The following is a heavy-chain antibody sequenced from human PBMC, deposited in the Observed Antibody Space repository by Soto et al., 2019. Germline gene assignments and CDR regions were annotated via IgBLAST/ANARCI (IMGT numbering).Heavy chain of an antibody. D-gene: IGHD1-26*01. CDR2: ISSSSSYI. CDR3: ARGGMVGASDF. CDR1: GFTFSSYS. J-gene: IGHJ4*02. Sequence: EVQLVESGGGLVKPGGSLRLSCAASGFTFSSYSMNWVRQAPGKGLECVSSISSSSSYIYYADSVKGRFTISRDNAKNALSVQMNRRRAEGTAVYYCARGGMVGASDFWGQGIRGTVSS. V-gene: IGHV3-21*01.